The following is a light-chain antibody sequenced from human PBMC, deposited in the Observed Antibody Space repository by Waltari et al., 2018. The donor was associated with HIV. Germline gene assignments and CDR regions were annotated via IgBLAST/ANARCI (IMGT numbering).Light chain of an antibody. CDR2: HSS. J-gene: IGKJ4*01. Sequence: DIVLTQSPATISVSPGGRVTVSCRASQNVEDKLAWYQQKPGQSPRLLIYHSSARAAGVPTRFGGAGSATNFTLTITSLQSEDFALYFCQQYHHWPPLTFGGGSRVELK. CDR1: QNVEDK. CDR3: QQYHHWPPLT. V-gene: IGKV3D-15*01.